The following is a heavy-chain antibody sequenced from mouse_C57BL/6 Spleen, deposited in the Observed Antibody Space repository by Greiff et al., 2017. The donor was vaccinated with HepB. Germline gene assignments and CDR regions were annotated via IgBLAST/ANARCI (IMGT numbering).Heavy chain of an antibody. Sequence: QVQLKQSGPGLVQPSQCLSITCTVSGFSLTSYGVHRVRQSPGKGLEWLGVIWSGGSTDYNAAFISRLSISKDNSKSQVFFKMNSLQADDTAIYYCARRGYGSSYDWYFDVWGTGTTVTVSS. CDR3: ARRGYGSSYDWYFDV. CDR1: GFSLTSYG. D-gene: IGHD1-1*01. V-gene: IGHV2-2*01. CDR2: IWSGGST. J-gene: IGHJ1*03.